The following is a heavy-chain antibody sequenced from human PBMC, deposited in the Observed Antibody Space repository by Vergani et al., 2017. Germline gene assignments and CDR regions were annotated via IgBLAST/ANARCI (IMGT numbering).Heavy chain of an antibody. CDR2: ISSSGSTI. D-gene: IGHD3-16*01. CDR3: ARGGYDYVQEVPQDSYYYYGMDV. Sequence: EVQLVESGGGLVQPGGSLRLSCAASGFTFSSYEMNWVRQAPGKGLEWVSYISSSGSTIYYADSVKGRFTISRDNAKNSLYLHMNSLRAEDTAVYYCARGGYDYVQEVPQDSYYYYGMDVWGQGTTVTVSS. V-gene: IGHV3-48*03. J-gene: IGHJ6*02. CDR1: GFTFSSYE.